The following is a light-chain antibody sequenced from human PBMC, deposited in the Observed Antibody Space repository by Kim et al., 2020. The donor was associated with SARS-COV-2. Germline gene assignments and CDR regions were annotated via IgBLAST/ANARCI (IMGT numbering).Light chain of an antibody. CDR2: YNS. Sequence: QGKAARISCGGDNIGDRSVHWYQKKPGQAPVLVIHYNSDRPSGIPARFSGSNSGNTATLTISGVDAGDEADYYCQVWDSTSDPVIFGGGTQLTVL. V-gene: IGLV3-21*01. CDR3: QVWDSTSDPVI. CDR1: NIGDRS. J-gene: IGLJ2*01.